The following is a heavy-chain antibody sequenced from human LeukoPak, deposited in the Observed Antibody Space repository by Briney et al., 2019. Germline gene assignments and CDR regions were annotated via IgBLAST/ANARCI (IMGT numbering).Heavy chain of an antibody. Sequence: ASVKVSCKASGYTFTGYYMHWVRQAPGQGREWMGWINPSGGSTSYAQKFQGRVTMTRDTSTSTVYMELSSLRSEDTAVYYCARMGKLYYYMDVWGKGTTVTISS. CDR3: ARMGKLYYYMDV. CDR1: GYTFTGYY. V-gene: IGHV1-46*01. J-gene: IGHJ6*03. CDR2: INPSGGST. D-gene: IGHD7-27*01.